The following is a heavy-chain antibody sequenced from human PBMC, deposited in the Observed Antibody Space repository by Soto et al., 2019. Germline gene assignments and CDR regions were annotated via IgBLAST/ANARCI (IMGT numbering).Heavy chain of an antibody. CDR3: ARDLGIAAAGANFDY. V-gene: IGHV1-69*13. J-gene: IGHJ4*02. CDR1: GGTFSSYA. CDR2: IIPIFGTA. D-gene: IGHD6-13*01. Sequence: SVKVSCKASGGTFSSYAISWVRQAPGQGLEWMGGIIPIFGTANYAQKFQGRVTITADESTSTAYMELSSLRSEDTAVYYCARDLGIAAAGANFDYWGQGTLVTVSS.